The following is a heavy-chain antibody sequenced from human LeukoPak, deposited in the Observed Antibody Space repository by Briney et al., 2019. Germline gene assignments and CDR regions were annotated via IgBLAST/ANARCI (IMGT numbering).Heavy chain of an antibody. V-gene: IGHV3-23*01. CDR3: VRAAPRDCSPASCSLFDT. CDR1: GFTFNNYA. CDR2: IMIGGDGK. J-gene: IGHJ4*02. Sequence: GGSLRLSCAGSGFTFNNYAMSWVRRAPRKGLEWVSTIMIGGDGKHYADSVKGRFTISRDRSESTLYLQMNGLRADDTAVYYCVRAAPRDCSPASCSLFDTWGQGTLVAVSS. D-gene: IGHD2-2*01.